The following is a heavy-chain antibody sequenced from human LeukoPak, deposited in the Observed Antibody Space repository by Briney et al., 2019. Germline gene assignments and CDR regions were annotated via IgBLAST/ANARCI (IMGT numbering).Heavy chain of an antibody. CDR1: GFTFSSYA. J-gene: IGHJ4*02. D-gene: IGHD3-10*01. V-gene: IGHV3-23*01. CDR3: AREVRSYYFDY. CDR2: ISGSGGST. Sequence: GGSLRLSCAASGFTFSSYAMSWVRQAPGKGLEWVSAISGSGGSTYYADSVKGRFTISRDISKNTLYLQMNGLRAEDTAVYYCAREVRSYYFDYWGQGTLVTVSS.